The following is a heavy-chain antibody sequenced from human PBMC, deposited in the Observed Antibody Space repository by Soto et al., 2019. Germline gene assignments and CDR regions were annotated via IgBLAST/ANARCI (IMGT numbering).Heavy chain of an antibody. CDR1: GYSLTSYY. CDR3: ARGADYGGTYYYYYGMDV. Sequence: XSVKVSCNASGYSLTSYYMHWVRQAPGQGLEWMGIINPSGGSTSYAQKFQGRVTMTRDTSTSTVYMELSSLRSEDTAVYYCARGADYGGTYYYYYGMDVWGQGTTVTVSS. D-gene: IGHD4-17*01. V-gene: IGHV1-46*01. CDR2: INPSGGST. J-gene: IGHJ6*02.